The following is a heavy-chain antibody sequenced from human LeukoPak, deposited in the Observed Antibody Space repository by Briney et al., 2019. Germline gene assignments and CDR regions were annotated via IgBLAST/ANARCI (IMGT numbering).Heavy chain of an antibody. J-gene: IGHJ2*01. CDR2: VHSSGGA. CDR3: ARESGGIAVAGHYWYFNL. CDR1: GRSISSHY. Sequence: SETVSLICTVSGRSISSHYWRWARQPRGQGLEWIGYVHSSGGANYNTSLNSRVTMSVDTSKDRLYLRLSSVTAADTAVYYCARESGGIAVAGHYWYFNLWGRGTLVTVSS. V-gene: IGHV4-4*08. D-gene: IGHD6-19*01.